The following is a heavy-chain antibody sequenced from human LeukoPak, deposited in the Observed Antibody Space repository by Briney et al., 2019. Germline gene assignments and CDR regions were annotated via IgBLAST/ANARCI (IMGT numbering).Heavy chain of an antibody. CDR3: ARVGNYGDSYYYYYYMDV. V-gene: IGHV1-18*01. J-gene: IGHJ6*03. Sequence: ASVKVSCETSGYTFTSFGVIWVRQAPGQGLEWMGWISAYNGNTNYAQKLQGRVTMTTDTSTSTAYMELRSLRSDDTAVYYCARVGNYGDSYYYYYYMDVWGKGTTATVSS. CDR2: ISAYNGNT. D-gene: IGHD4-17*01. CDR1: GYTFTSFG.